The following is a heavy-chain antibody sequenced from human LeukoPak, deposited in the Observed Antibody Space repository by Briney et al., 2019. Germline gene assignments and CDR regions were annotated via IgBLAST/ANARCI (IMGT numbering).Heavy chain of an antibody. CDR3: ARGTVQLPFDY. CDR1: GGSLSHYY. Sequence: SETLSLTCTVSGGSLSHYYWAWIRQPPGKGLEWIGYIYYSGSTNYNPSLKSRVTISVDASKNQFSLKLSSVTAADTAVYYCARGTVQLPFDYWGQGTLVTVSS. V-gene: IGHV4-59*01. D-gene: IGHD5-18*01. J-gene: IGHJ4*02. CDR2: IYYSGST.